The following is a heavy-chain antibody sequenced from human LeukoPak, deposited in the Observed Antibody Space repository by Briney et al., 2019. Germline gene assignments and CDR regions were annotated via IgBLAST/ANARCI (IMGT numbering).Heavy chain of an antibody. CDR2: ISSSSSYI. Sequence: GGSLRLSCADSGFTFSSYSMNWVRPAPGKGVEWVSYISSSSSYIYYADSVKGRFAISRDNAKDSLYLQVNSLRAEDTAVYYCARDSSSPDYWGQGTLVTVSS. D-gene: IGHD6-6*01. CDR1: GFTFSSYS. CDR3: ARDSSSPDY. J-gene: IGHJ4*02. V-gene: IGHV3-21*01.